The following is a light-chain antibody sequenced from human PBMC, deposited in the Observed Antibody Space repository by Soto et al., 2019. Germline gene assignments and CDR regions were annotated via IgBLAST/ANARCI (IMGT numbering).Light chain of an antibody. CDR1: QSVSSY. V-gene: IGKV3-11*01. CDR3: QQRSNWPPRT. Sequence: EILFTQSPATLSFSPGERATLSCRASQSVSSYLAWYQQKPGQAPRLLIYDASNRATGIPARFSGSASGTDFTLTISSLEPEDFAVYYCQQRSNWPPRTLGGGTKVYIK. J-gene: IGKJ4*01. CDR2: DAS.